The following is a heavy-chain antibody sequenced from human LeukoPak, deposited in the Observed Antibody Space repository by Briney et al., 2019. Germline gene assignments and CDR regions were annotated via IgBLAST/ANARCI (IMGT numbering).Heavy chain of an antibody. CDR3: ARRGSENYYIDY. J-gene: IGHJ4*02. Sequence: SETLSLTRTVSGDSIFRSGYYWGWIRQPPGKGLEWIGSISYSGTTYTNASLRSRVTLFVDMSRNHFSLKLTSVTAADTAVYYCARRGSENYYIDYWGQGTLVTVSS. D-gene: IGHD3-10*01. V-gene: IGHV4-39*02. CDR2: ISYSGTT. CDR1: GDSIFRSGYY.